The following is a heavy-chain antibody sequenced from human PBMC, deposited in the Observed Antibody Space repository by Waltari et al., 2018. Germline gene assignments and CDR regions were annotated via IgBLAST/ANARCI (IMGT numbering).Heavy chain of an antibody. CDR1: GFTVTTNY. Sequence: EVRLVESGGGLVQPGRSLRLSCAASGFTVTTNYMRWFRQAPGKGLEVLQLMNRKVGTYYADSVKNRFTTSKDNSKNRRGLQMNSLRAEDTAVYYCVRHVSGYTRATFDVWGQGTTVTVSS. J-gene: IGHJ6*02. CDR2: MNRKVGT. CDR3: VRHVSGYTRATFDV. D-gene: IGHD5-12*01. V-gene: IGHV3-66*04.